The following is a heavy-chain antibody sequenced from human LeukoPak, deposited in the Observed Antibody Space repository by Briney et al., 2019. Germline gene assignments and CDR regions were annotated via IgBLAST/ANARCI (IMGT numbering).Heavy chain of an antibody. CDR3: ARTINWNYFSGGYHYYGMDV. Sequence: ASVKVSCKASGYTFTGYYMHWVRQAPGQGLEWMGGIVPIFGTANYAQKFQGRVTITADESTTTAYMELSSLRSEDTAVYYCARTINWNYFSGGYHYYGMDVWGQGTTVTVSS. CDR1: GYTFTGYY. D-gene: IGHD1-7*01. J-gene: IGHJ6*02. V-gene: IGHV1-69*13. CDR2: IVPIFGTA.